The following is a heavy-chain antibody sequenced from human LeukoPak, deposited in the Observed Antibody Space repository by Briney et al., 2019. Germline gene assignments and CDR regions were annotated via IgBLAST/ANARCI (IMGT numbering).Heavy chain of an antibody. Sequence: SVKVSCKASGGTFSSYAISWVRQAPGQGLEWMGGIIPIFGTANYAQKFQGRVTVTADESTSTAYMELSSLRSEDTAVYYCAREPAAGNWGFDYWGQGTLVTVSS. CDR1: GGTFSSYA. CDR2: IIPIFGTA. V-gene: IGHV1-69*13. D-gene: IGHD6-13*01. CDR3: AREPAAGNWGFDY. J-gene: IGHJ4*02.